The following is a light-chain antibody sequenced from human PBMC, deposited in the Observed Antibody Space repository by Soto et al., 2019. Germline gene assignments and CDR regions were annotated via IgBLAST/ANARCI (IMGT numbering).Light chain of an antibody. CDR3: QQLNSYPYS. Sequence: DIQLTQSPSFLSASVGDRVTITCRASQGVTTYLAWYQQNPGKAPKLLIYAASTLQSGVPSRFSGSGSGTEFTLTISSQQPEDFATYYCQQLNSYPYSFGQGTKLEIK. CDR1: QGVTTY. V-gene: IGKV1-9*01. J-gene: IGKJ2*03. CDR2: AAS.